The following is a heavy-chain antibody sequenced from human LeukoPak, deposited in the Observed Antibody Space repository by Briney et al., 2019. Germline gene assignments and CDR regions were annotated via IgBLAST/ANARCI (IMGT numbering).Heavy chain of an antibody. CDR3: ARDYGEYYFDY. V-gene: IGHV4-59*01. J-gene: IGHJ4*02. Sequence: SETLSLTCTVSGGSISIYYWSWIRQPPGKGLEWIGYIYYSGSTNYNPSLKSRVTISVDTSKNQFSLKLSSVTAADTAVYYCARDYGEYYFDYWGQGTLVTVSS. CDR2: IYYSGST. CDR1: GGSISIYY. D-gene: IGHD4-17*01.